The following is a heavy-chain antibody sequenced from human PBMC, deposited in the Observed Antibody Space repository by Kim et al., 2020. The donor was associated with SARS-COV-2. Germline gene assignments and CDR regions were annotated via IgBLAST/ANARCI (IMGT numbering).Heavy chain of an antibody. J-gene: IGHJ4*02. V-gene: IGHV3-21*06. Sequence: YPADSVRCRFTISRDNAKNALFLQMDNLRVEDTAVYYCAGDMAECSGYWGQGTLVTVSS. D-gene: IGHD6-19*01. CDR3: AGDMAECSGY.